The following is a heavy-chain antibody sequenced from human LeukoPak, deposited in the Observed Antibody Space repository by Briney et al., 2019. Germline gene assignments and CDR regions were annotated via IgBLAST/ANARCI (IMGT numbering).Heavy chain of an antibody. CDR2: ISSSSSTI. Sequence: GGSLRLSCAASGFTFSNYGMNWVRQAPGKGLEWVSYISSSSSTIYYADSVKGRFTISRDNTMNSLYLQMSSLRAEDTAVYYCATDRGWRTSGYYLYYFEYWGQGTLVTFSS. CDR1: GFTFSNYG. CDR3: ATDRGWRTSGYYLYYFEY. J-gene: IGHJ4*02. V-gene: IGHV3-48*04. D-gene: IGHD3-3*01.